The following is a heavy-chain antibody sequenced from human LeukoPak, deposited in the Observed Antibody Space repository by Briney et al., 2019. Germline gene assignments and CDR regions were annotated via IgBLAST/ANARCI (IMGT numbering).Heavy chain of an antibody. CDR1: GFIFTNYW. Sequence: GESLKISCKTSGFIFTNYWIGWVRQMPGKGLEWMGVIFPRDSDTRYSPSFQGQVTISADKSTSTLFLQWSSLTVSDTAIYYCVRHENINGQTDHLDYWGQGTLVTVSS. CDR2: IFPRDSDT. CDR3: VRHENINGQTDHLDY. V-gene: IGHV5-51*01. J-gene: IGHJ4*02. D-gene: IGHD1/OR15-1a*01.